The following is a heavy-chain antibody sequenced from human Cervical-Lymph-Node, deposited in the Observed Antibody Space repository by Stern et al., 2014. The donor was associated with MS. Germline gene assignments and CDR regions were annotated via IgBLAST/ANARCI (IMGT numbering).Heavy chain of an antibody. CDR3: ARGGGDNWFDP. D-gene: IGHD3-16*01. V-gene: IGHV1-69*06. J-gene: IGHJ5*02. Sequence: VQLVQSGAEVKKPGSSVKVSCKASGGISWVRQAPGQGLEYMGGVIPFVGTSRSPKKFQGKVTIPADTSTNTAYLELSSLKSDDTAVYYCARGGGDNWFDPWGQGTLVTVSS. CDR2: VIPFVGTS. CDR1: GG.